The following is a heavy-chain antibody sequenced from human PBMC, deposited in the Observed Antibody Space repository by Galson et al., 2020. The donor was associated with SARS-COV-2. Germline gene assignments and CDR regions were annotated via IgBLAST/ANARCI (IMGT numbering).Heavy chain of an antibody. D-gene: IGHD2-2*01. V-gene: IGHV1-69*02. CDR2: IIPILGIA. Sequence: ASVKVSCKASGGTFSSYTISWVRQAPGQGLEWMGRIIPILGIANYAQKFQGRVTITADKSTSTAYMELSSLRSEDTAVYYCARVARYCSSTSCFDYWGQGTLVTVSS. J-gene: IGHJ4*02. CDR3: ARVARYCSSTSCFDY. CDR1: GGTFSSYT.